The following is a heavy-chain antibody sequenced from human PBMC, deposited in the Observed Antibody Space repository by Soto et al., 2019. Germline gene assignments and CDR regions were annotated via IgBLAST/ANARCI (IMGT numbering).Heavy chain of an antibody. J-gene: IGHJ4*02. CDR3: ARQGGGDTAMVLGSDSCDY. Sequence: QLQLQESGTGLVKPSETLSLTCTVSGGSISSSSYYWGWIRQPPGKGLAWIGSLYYSGSTYYNPSLKSRVTISVDTSKNQFSLKLSSVTAADTAVYYCARQGGGDTAMVLGSDSCDYWGEGTLDTVSS. D-gene: IGHD5-18*01. CDR2: LYYSGST. CDR1: GGSISSSSYY. V-gene: IGHV4-39*01.